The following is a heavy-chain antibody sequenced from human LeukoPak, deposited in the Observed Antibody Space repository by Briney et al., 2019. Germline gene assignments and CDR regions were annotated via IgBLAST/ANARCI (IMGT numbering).Heavy chain of an antibody. J-gene: IGHJ5*02. CDR1: GYTFTSYD. CDR3: ARGYCSSTSCCTENWFDP. V-gene: IGHV1-8*01. Sequence: ASVKVSCKASGYTFTSYDINWVRQATGQGLEWMGWMNPNSGNTGYAQKFQGRVTMTRNTSISTAYMELSSLRSEDTAVYYCARGYCSSTSCCTENWFDPWGQGTLVTVSS. CDR2: MNPNSGNT. D-gene: IGHD2-2*02.